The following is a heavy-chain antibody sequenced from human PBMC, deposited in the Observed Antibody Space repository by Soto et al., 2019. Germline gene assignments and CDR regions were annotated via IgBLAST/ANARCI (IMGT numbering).Heavy chain of an antibody. Sequence: QEHLVESGGGVVQPGRSLRLSCAASGSIFSGYGMHWVRQAPGKGLEWVAVIWYDGSNKYYADSVKGRFTISRDNSKNMLYLQMDRLRAEETAVYYCARDGSGGTAFRGFCDYWGQGTLVTVSS. CDR2: IWYDGSNK. D-gene: IGHD2-15*01. J-gene: IGHJ4*02. V-gene: IGHV3-33*01. CDR3: ARDGSGGTAFRGFCDY. CDR1: GSIFSGYG.